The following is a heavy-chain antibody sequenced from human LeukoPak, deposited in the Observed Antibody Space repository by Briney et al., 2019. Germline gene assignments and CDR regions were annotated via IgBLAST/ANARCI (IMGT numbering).Heavy chain of an antibody. J-gene: IGHJ4*02. Sequence: GGSLRLSCAASGFTFSSYARHWVRQAPGRGLEYVSAISSNGAYTYHANSVKGRFTISRDNSKNTVYLQMGSLRPEDMAVYYCAGSVGATPFDYWGQGTLVSVSS. CDR3: AGSVGATPFDY. CDR2: ISSNGAYT. CDR1: GFTFSSYA. D-gene: IGHD1-26*01. V-gene: IGHV3-64*01.